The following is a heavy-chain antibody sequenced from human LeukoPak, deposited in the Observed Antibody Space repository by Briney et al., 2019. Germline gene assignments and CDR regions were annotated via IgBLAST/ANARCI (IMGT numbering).Heavy chain of an antibody. Sequence: GGSLRLSCAASGFTFSSYSMNWVRQAPGKGLEWVSYISSSSSTIYYADSVKGRFTISRDNAKNSLYLQMNSLRAEDTAVYYCAREYYDFWSGYDVRPTHLDYWGQGTLVTVSS. D-gene: IGHD3-3*01. V-gene: IGHV3-48*01. J-gene: IGHJ4*02. CDR2: ISSSSSTI. CDR3: AREYYDFWSGYDVRPTHLDY. CDR1: GFTFSSYS.